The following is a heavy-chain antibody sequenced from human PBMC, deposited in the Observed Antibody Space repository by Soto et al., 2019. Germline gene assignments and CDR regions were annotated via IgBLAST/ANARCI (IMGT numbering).Heavy chain of an antibody. V-gene: IGHV1-8*01. CDR2: MNPNSGNT. CDR3: ARGSIEGVIGGVIVTWFDP. D-gene: IGHD3-16*02. CDR1: GYTFTSYD. J-gene: IGHJ5*02. Sequence: QVQMVQSGAEVKKPGASVKVSCKASGYTFTSYDINWVRQATGQGLEWMGWMNPNSGNTGYAQKIQGRVTMTRNTSISTAYMELSSRRSEDTAVYYCARGSIEGVIGGVIVTWFDPWGQGTLVTVSS.